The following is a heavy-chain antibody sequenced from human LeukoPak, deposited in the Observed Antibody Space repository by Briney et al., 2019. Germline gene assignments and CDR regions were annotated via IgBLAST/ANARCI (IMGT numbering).Heavy chain of an antibody. V-gene: IGHV4-34*01. D-gene: IGHD6-19*01. CDR2: INHSGST. CDR1: GGSFSGCY. CDR3: ARVSRQWLVGFDP. Sequence: PSETLSLTCAVYGGSFSGCYWSWIRQPPGKGLEWIGEINHSGSTNYNPSLKSRVTISVDTSKNQFSLKLSSVTAADTAVYYCARVSRQWLVGFDPWGQGTLVTVSS. J-gene: IGHJ5*02.